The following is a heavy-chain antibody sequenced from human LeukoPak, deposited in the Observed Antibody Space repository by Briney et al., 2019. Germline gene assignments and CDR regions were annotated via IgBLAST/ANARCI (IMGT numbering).Heavy chain of an antibody. D-gene: IGHD1-14*01. CDR1: GGSISSGRFY. CDR3: SRGPENPLNWYFDL. J-gene: IGHJ2*01. V-gene: IGHV4-61*09. Sequence: SKTLSLTCSVSGGSISSGRFYWNWIRQPARTGLEWLGHVYSSGSAKYNPSLKSRVTISLDTSKDQFSLKLNSVTADDTAVYYCSRGPENPLNWYFDLWGRGTLVTVSS. CDR2: VYSSGSA.